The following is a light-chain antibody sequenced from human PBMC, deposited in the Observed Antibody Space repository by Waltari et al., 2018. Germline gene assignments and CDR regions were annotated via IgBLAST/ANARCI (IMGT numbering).Light chain of an antibody. V-gene: IGLV1-51*01. CDR2: NNN. CDR1: SPNIGNNY. CDR3: GAWDSSLNSLV. Sequence: HSVLTQPASVSAAPGHKVTISCSGRSPNIGNNYFSWYQPVPGTAPKALIYNNNKRPSGIPDRFSGSKSGTSATLGITGLQTGDEADYYCGAWDSSLNSLVFGGGTKVTVL. J-gene: IGLJ2*01.